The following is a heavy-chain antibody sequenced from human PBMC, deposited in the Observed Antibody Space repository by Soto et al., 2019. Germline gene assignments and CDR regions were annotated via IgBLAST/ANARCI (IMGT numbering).Heavy chain of an antibody. CDR3: ARDNSYGDYEFDY. V-gene: IGHV1-2*04. Sequence: QVQLVQSGAEVKKPGASVKLSCKASGYTFTGYYMHWVRQAPGQGLEWMGWINPNSGGTNYAQKFQGWVTMTRDTXISTGYMELRRLRSDDTAVYYCARDNSYGDYEFDYRGQGTLVTDSS. D-gene: IGHD4-17*01. CDR1: GYTFTGYY. CDR2: INPNSGGT. J-gene: IGHJ4*02.